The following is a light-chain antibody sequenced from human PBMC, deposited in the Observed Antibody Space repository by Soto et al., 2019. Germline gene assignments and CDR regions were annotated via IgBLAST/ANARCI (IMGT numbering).Light chain of an antibody. J-gene: IGKJ1*01. Sequence: EIVMTQSPATLSVSPGESATLSCRASQSVSNHLTWYQQKPGQPPRLLIYGASSRATGIPDRFSGSGSGTDFTLTISRLEPEDFAVYYCQQYGSSPRTFGQGTKVDIK. CDR1: QSVSNH. CDR2: GAS. CDR3: QQYGSSPRT. V-gene: IGKV3-20*01.